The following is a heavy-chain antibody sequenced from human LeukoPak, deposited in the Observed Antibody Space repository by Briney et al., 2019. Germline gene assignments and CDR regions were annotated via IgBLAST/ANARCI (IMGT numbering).Heavy chain of an antibody. CDR2: ISAYNGNT. V-gene: IGHV1-18*01. J-gene: IGHJ5*02. CDR3: ARVGYYYYDSSGYYPGKWFDP. D-gene: IGHD3-22*01. CDR1: GYTFTTYG. Sequence: ASVNVSCKASGYTFTTYGITWVRQAPGQGLEWMGWISAYNGNTNYAQKLQGRVTMTTDTSTSTAYMELRSLRSDDTAVYYCARVGYYYYDSSGYYPGKWFDPWGQGTLVTVSS.